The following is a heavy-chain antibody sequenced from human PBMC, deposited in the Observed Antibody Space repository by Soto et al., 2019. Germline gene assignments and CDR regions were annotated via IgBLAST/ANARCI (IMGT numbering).Heavy chain of an antibody. D-gene: IGHD2-21*01. CDR2: INAGNGNT. CDR1: GYTFTSYA. CDR3: ARSRSGGELLSI. J-gene: IGHJ3*02. V-gene: IGHV1-3*01. Sequence: ASVKVSCKASGYTFTSYAMHWVRQAPGQRLEWMGWINAGNGNTKYSQKFQGRVTMTRNTSISTAYMELSSLRSEDTAVYYCARSRSGGELLSIWGQGTMVTVSS.